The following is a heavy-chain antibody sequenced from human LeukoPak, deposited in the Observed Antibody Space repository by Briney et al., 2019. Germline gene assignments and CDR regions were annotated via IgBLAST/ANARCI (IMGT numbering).Heavy chain of an antibody. CDR3: AVSRANSSGYYSDY. V-gene: IGHV1-69*05. J-gene: IGHJ4*02. D-gene: IGHD3-22*01. CDR2: IIPIFGTA. CDR1: GGTFSSYA. Sequence: SVKVSCKASGGTFSSYAISWVRQAPGQGLEWMGRIIPIFGTANYAQKFQGRVTITTDGSTSTAYMELSSLRSEDTAVYYCAVSRANSSGYYSDYWGQGTLVTVSS.